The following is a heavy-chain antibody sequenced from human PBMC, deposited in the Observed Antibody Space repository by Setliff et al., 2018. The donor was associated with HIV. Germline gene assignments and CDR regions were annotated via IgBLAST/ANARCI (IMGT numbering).Heavy chain of an antibody. D-gene: IGHD3-10*01. CDR3: ARQGVVSFPFDY. CDR1: GGSISSSSYY. Sequence: SETLSLTCTVSGGSISSSSYYWGWIRQPPGKGLEWIGSIYYSGSTYYNPSLKSRVTISVDTSKNQFSLKLSSVTAADTAVYYCARQGVVSFPFDYWGQGTLVTVSS. CDR2: IYYSGST. V-gene: IGHV4-39*01. J-gene: IGHJ4*02.